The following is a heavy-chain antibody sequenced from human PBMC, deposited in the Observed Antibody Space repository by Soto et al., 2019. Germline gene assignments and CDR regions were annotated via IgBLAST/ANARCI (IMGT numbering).Heavy chain of an antibody. V-gene: IGHV3-23*01. J-gene: IGHJ6*02. Sequence: GGSLRLSCAASGFTFSSYAMSWVRQAPGKGLEWVSAISGSGGSTYYADSVKGRFTISRDNSKNTLYLQMNSLRAEDTAVYYCAKDMSIEGGPGGYYDFWSGPAGYYYGMDVWGQGTTVTVSS. CDR2: ISGSGGST. CDR1: GFTFSSYA. CDR3: AKDMSIEGGPGGYYDFWSGPAGYYYGMDV. D-gene: IGHD3-3*01.